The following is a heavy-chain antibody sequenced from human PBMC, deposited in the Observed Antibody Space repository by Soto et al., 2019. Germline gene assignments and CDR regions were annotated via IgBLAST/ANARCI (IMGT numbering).Heavy chain of an antibody. Sequence: QVQLVQSGAEVKKPGSSVKVSCKASGGTFSSYAISWVRQAPGQGLECMGGIIPIFGTANYAQKFQGRVTITADESTSTAYMELSSLRSEDTAVYYCASGDYDSSGYSVYWYFDLWGRGTLVTVSS. CDR1: GGTFSSYA. V-gene: IGHV1-69*01. CDR3: ASGDYDSSGYSVYWYFDL. J-gene: IGHJ2*01. CDR2: IIPIFGTA. D-gene: IGHD3-22*01.